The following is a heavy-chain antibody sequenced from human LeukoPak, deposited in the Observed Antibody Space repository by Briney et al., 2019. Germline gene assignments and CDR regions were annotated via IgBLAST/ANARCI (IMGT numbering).Heavy chain of an antibody. D-gene: IGHD6-19*01. CDR1: GGSISSCY. V-gene: IGHV4-59*01. CDR2: IYYSGST. Sequence: SGGSISSCYWSWIRQPPGKGLEGIGYIYYSGSTNYNPSLKSRVTISVDTSKNQFSLKLSSVTAADTAVYYCARVTSSGWYYFDYWGQGTLVTVSS. CDR3: ARVTSSGWYYFDY. J-gene: IGHJ4*02.